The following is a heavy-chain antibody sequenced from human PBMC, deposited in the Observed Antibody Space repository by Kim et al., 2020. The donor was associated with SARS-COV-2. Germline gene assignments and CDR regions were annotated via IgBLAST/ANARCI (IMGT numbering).Heavy chain of an antibody. Sequence: YAETGERRVTISRDNSKNTMKQQMNSLGAEDTAVYYCARDGAFGDDDSSDYWGQGTLVSVSS. CDR3: ARDGAFGDDDSSDY. J-gene: IGHJ4*02. V-gene: IGHV3-30*07. D-gene: IGHD3-22*01.